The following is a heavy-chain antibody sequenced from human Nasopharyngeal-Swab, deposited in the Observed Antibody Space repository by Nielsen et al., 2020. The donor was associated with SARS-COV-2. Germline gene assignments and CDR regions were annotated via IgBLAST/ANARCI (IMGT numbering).Heavy chain of an antibody. Sequence: GGSLRLSCTASGFTFSNYDIHWLRQTPGKGLEWVAVMWYAGSSERYADSVKGRFTISRDISKNTLYLQMNSLRAEDTAVYYCAREGGVSSTSPFDCWGRGTLVTVSS. J-gene: IGHJ4*02. D-gene: IGHD2-2*01. V-gene: IGHV3-33*01. CDR1: GFTFSNYD. CDR3: AREGGVSSTSPFDC. CDR2: MWYAGSSE.